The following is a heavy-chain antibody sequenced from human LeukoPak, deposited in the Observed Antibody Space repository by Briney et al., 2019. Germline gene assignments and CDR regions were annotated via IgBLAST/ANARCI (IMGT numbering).Heavy chain of an antibody. V-gene: IGHV3-53*01. CDR3: ARGGRFYDILTGYQSGYYFDY. J-gene: IGHJ4*02. CDR2: IYSGGST. CDR1: GFTDSSNY. Sequence: PGGSLRLSCAASGFTDSSNYMTWVRQAPGKGLEWVSIIYSGGSTYYADSVKGRFTISRDTSKNTLYLQMNSLRAEDTAVYYCARGGRFYDILTGYQSGYYFDYWGRGTLVTVSS. D-gene: IGHD3-9*01.